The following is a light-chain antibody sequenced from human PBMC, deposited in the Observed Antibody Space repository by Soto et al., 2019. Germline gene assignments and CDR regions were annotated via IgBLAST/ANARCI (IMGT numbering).Light chain of an antibody. Sequence: QSVLTQPPSASGTPGQRVTISCSGSTSNIGSNYLYWYQQLPGTAPKLLIYMNNQRPSGVPDRFSGSKSGTSASLAISGLRSEAEADYYCAAWDDSLSGRVFGGGTKLTVL. CDR3: AAWDDSLSGRV. J-gene: IGLJ2*01. CDR1: TSNIGSNY. V-gene: IGLV1-47*01. CDR2: MNN.